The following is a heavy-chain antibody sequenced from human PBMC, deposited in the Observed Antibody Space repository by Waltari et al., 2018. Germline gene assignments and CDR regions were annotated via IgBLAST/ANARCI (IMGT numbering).Heavy chain of an antibody. CDR3: AKDRQYDYVWGTPMGYFDY. CDR1: GFTFSSYA. CDR2: IYSGGST. Sequence: EVQLLESGGGLVQPGGSLRLSCAASGFTFSSYAMSWVRQAPGKGLEWVSVIYSGGSTYYADSVKGRFTISRDNSKNTLYLQMNSLRAEDTAVYYCAKDRQYDYVWGTPMGYFDYWGQGTQVTVSS. D-gene: IGHD3-16*01. V-gene: IGHV3-23*03. J-gene: IGHJ4*02.